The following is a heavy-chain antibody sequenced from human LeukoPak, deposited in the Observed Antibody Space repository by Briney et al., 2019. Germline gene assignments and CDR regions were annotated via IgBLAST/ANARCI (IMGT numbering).Heavy chain of an antibody. CDR3: ARVRLRNGYNWFDP. D-gene: IGHD3-3*01. J-gene: IGHJ5*02. V-gene: IGHV1-8*03. CDR1: GYTFTGYY. Sequence: ASVKVSCKASGYTFTGYYMHWVRQAPGQGLEWMGWMSPDSGDTGYAHKFQGRVTITRNTSITTAYMELRSLTFEDTAVYYCARVRLRNGYNWFDPWGQGTLVTVSS. CDR2: MSPDSGDT.